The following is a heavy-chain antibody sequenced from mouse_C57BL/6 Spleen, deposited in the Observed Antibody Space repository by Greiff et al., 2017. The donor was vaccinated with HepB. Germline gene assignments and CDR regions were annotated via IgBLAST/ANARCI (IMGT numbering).Heavy chain of an antibody. CDR3: ARSGALGDY. CDR2: IYPSDSET. D-gene: IGHD4-1*01. Sequence: QVQLKQPGAELVRPGSSVKLSCKASGYTFTSYWMDWVKQRPGQGLEWIGNIYPSDSETHYNQKFKDKATLTVDKSSSTAYMQLSSLTSEDSAVYYCARSGALGDYWGQGTTLTVSS. J-gene: IGHJ2*01. V-gene: IGHV1-61*01. CDR1: GYTFTSYW.